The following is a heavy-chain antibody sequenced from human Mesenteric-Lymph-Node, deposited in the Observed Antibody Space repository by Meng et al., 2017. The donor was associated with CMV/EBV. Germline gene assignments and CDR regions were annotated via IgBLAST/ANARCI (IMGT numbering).Heavy chain of an antibody. CDR3: AKDGTKMSSGWYGEYYYYYYGMDV. CDR1: GFTFSSYA. J-gene: IGHJ6*02. Sequence: GESLKISCAASGFTFSSYAMSWVRQAPGKGLEWVSAISGSGGNTYYADSVKGRFTISRDNSKNTLYLQMNSLRAEDTAIYYCAKDGTKMSSGWYGEYYYYYYGMDVWGQGTTVTVSS. D-gene: IGHD6-19*01. V-gene: IGHV3-23*01. CDR2: ISGSGGNT.